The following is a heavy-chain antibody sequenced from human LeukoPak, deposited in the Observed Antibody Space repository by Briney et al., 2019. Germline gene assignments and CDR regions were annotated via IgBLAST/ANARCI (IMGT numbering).Heavy chain of an antibody. D-gene: IGHD6-13*01. CDR2: INLSGGGT. CDR1: GYTFISYY. V-gene: IGHV1-46*01. Sequence: ASVKVSRKASGYTFISYYMHWVRQAPGQGLEWMGIINLSGGGTSHAQKFQGRVTMSRDTSTSTVYMELSSLRSEDTAVYYCAGSSVERQQLARFDYWGQGTLVTVSS. CDR3: AGSSVERQQLARFDY. J-gene: IGHJ4*02.